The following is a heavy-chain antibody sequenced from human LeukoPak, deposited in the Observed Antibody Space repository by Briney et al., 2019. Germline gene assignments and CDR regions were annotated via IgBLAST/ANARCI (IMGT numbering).Heavy chain of an antibody. CDR1: GFTFSSYG. CDR3: TRNSGWYGLS. V-gene: IGHV3-23*01. Sequence: GGSLRLSCAASGFTFSSYGMSWVRQAPGKGLEWVSAISGSGGSTYYADSVEGRFTISRDNSKNTLYLQMNSLRAEDTAVYYCTRNSGWYGLSWGQGTLVTVSS. CDR2: ISGSGGST. D-gene: IGHD6-19*01. J-gene: IGHJ1*01.